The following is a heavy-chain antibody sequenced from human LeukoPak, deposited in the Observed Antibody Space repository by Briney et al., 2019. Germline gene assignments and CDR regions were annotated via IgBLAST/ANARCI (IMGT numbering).Heavy chain of an antibody. Sequence: GGSLRLSCAASGFTFSDYYMSWIRQAPGKGLEWVSYISSSGSIICYADSVKGRFTISRDNAKNSLYLQMNSLRAEDTAVYYCARDYYDYVWGSFSPVGYWGQGTLVTVSS. V-gene: IGHV3-11*01. J-gene: IGHJ4*02. CDR2: ISSSGSII. CDR3: ARDYYDYVWGSFSPVGY. CDR1: GFTFSDYY. D-gene: IGHD3-16*01.